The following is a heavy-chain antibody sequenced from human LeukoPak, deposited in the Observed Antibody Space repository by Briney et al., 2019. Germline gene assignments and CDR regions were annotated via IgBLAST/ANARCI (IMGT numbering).Heavy chain of an antibody. V-gene: IGHV4-39*07. D-gene: IGHD2-8*01. J-gene: IGHJ6*03. Sequence: SETLSLTCNVSGGSISTTTNSWGWAWIRQRPTKGLEWIGSIYYSGTTYYNPSLKSRVTISVDTSKNQFSLKLSSVTAADTAVYYCARVRRGVYNVDVWGKGSTVTVSS. CDR1: GGSISTTTNS. CDR2: IYYSGTT. CDR3: ARVRRGVYNVDV.